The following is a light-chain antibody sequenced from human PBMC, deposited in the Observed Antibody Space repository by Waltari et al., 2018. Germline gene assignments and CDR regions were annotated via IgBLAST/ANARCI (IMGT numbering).Light chain of an antibody. CDR1: QSVASY. V-gene: IGKV3-11*01. J-gene: IGKJ2*01. Sequence: EIVLTQSPATLSLSPGEIATLSCSASQSVASYLAWYQQKPGQAPSLLIYDASNRATGIPARFSGSGSGTDFTLTISSLEPEDFGLYYCQQRSNALTFGQGTKLEI. CDR3: QQRSNALT. CDR2: DAS.